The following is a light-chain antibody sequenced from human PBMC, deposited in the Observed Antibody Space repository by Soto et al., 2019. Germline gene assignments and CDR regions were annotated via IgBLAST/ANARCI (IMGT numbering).Light chain of an antibody. CDR3: QSFDSANLVV. J-gene: IGLJ2*01. CDR1: SGSIATHY. Sequence: NFMLTQPHSVSGSPGKTVTISCSRSSGSIATHYVQWYQLRPGSAPTTVIYEDKQRPSGVPDRFSGSIDRSSNSASLNISVLKTDDEADYFCQSFDSANLVVFGGGTKLTVL. CDR2: EDK. V-gene: IGLV6-57*04.